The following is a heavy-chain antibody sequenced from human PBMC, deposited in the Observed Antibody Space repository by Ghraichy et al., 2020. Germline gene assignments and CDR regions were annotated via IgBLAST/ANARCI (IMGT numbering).Heavy chain of an antibody. CDR3: ARGGYYYYMDV. Sequence: SETLSLTCTVSGGSVSSGSSYWSWIRQPPGKGLEWIGEIHHSGSTNYNPSLKSRVTISVDKSKNQFSLKLSSVTAADTAVYYCARGGYYYYMDVWGKGTTVTVS. CDR2: IHHSGST. V-gene: IGHV4-61*01. CDR1: GGSVSSGSSY. J-gene: IGHJ6*03.